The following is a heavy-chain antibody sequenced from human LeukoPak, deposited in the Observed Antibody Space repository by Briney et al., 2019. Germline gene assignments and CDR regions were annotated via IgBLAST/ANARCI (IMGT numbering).Heavy chain of an antibody. CDR2: IYYSGST. D-gene: IGHD3-3*01. CDR1: GGSISSGGYY. Sequence: PSETLSLTCTVSGGSISSGGYYWSWIRQHPGKGLEWIGYIYYSGSTYYNPSLKSRVTISVDTSKNQFSLKLSSVTAADTAVYYCARASSALTIFGEIDYRGQGTLVTVSS. J-gene: IGHJ4*02. V-gene: IGHV4-31*03. CDR3: ARASSALTIFGEIDY.